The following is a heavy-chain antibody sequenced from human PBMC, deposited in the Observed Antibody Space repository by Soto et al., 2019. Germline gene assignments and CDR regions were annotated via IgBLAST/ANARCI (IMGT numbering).Heavy chain of an antibody. CDR3: TRDASRDSSARGWFDP. CDR1: VFTFRSFT. D-gene: IGHD6-13*01. V-gene: IGHV3-21*01. CDR2: ISSNSAYI. Sequence: PWWSLRLSCSASVFTFRSFTMNWFRQAPGKGLEWVSTISSNSAYIYYTDALRGRFTISRDNAKNSLHPQMNSLRAEDTAVYYCTRDASRDSSARGWFDPWGPGTLVTVSS. J-gene: IGHJ5*02.